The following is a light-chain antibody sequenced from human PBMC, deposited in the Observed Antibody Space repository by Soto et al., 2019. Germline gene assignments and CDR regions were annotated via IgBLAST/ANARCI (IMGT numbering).Light chain of an antibody. CDR1: QSISSW. CDR2: DAS. CDR3: QLYNRFSGT. V-gene: IGKV1-5*01. J-gene: IGKJ5*01. Sequence: EIQLTQSPSTMYGSVGDRVTITCRASQSISSWLAWYQQKPGKAPKLLIFDASTLDSGVPSRFSGSGSGTEITFTSSIVLPDDLASYYFQLYNRFSGTFGQGTRLEIK.